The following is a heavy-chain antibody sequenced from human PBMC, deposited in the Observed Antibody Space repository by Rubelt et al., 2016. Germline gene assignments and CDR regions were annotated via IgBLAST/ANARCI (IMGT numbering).Heavy chain of an antibody. CDR1: GGSISSSSYY. Sequence: QLQLQESGPGLVKPSETLSLTCTVSGGSISSSSYYWGWIRQPPGKGLEWIGSISYSGSIYYNPSLKSRLTISVDTSKNQFSPKLGSVTAADTAVYYCARHYYDSSGYYLEGFDYWGQGTLVTVSS. D-gene: IGHD3-22*01. J-gene: IGHJ4*02. CDR3: ARHYYDSSGYYLEGFDY. CDR2: ISYSGSI. V-gene: IGHV4-39*01.